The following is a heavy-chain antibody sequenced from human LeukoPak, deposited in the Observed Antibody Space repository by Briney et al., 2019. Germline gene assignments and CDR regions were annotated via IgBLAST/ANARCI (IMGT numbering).Heavy chain of an antibody. V-gene: IGHV5-51*01. CDR1: GYSFTNYW. CDR2: IYPSDSAT. CDR3: ARAGKYTVDV. D-gene: IGHD3-10*01. J-gene: IGHJ6*02. Sequence: GESLKISCKGSGYSFTNYWIAWVRQMPGKGLEWMGMIYPSDSATKYSPSFQGQVTISADKSITTAYLQWSSLKASDTAMYYCARAGKYTVDVWGLGTTVTVSS.